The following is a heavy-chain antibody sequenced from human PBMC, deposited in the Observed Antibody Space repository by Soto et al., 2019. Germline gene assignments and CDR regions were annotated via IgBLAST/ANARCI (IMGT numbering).Heavy chain of an antibody. CDR3: AREETAWPLAYGLDV. CDR2: IGTRSDI. CDR1: GFTFSTYS. D-gene: IGHD2-21*02. J-gene: IGHJ6*02. Sequence: NPGGSLRLSCVASGFTFSTYSMNWVRQAPGKGLEWVSTIGTRSDIYYAESVKGRFTISRDNAKNSLSLQMNSLRVEDTAVYYCAREETAWPLAYGLDVWGQGTAVTVSS. V-gene: IGHV3-21*01.